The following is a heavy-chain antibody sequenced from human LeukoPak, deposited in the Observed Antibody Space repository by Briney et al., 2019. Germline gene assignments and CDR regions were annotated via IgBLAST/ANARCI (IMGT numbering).Heavy chain of an antibody. CDR1: GGSISSYY. CDR3: ARRRRGLLAAAGGFDY. Sequence: PSETLSLTCTVSGGSISSYYWSWIRQPPGKGLEWIGEINHSGSTNYNPSLKSRVTISVDTSKNQFSLKLSSVTAADTAVYYCARRRRGLLAAAGGFDYWGQGTLVTVSS. D-gene: IGHD6-13*01. V-gene: IGHV4-34*01. CDR2: INHSGST. J-gene: IGHJ4*02.